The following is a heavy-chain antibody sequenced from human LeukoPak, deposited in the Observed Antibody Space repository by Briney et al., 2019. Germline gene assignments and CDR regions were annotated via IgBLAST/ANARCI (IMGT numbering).Heavy chain of an antibody. D-gene: IGHD3-22*01. J-gene: IGHJ4*02. Sequence: PGGSLRLSCAASGFIFSSYSVNWVRQAPGKGLEWISYISSGSSGTIYYADSVKGRFTVSRDNGKNSLYLQMNSLRDEDTAVYYCARDAYDTSAYYYFDYWGQGTLVTVSS. CDR1: GFIFSSYS. V-gene: IGHV3-48*02. CDR2: ISSGSSGTI. CDR3: ARDAYDTSAYYYFDY.